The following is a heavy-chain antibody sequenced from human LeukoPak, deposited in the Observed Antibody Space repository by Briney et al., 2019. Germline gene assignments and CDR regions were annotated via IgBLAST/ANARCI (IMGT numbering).Heavy chain of an antibody. D-gene: IGHD2/OR15-2a*01. CDR3: ARDSGTWFYLQD. Sequence: GGSLRLSCAASGFSFGSYDMHWVRQAPGKGLEWVAFIRYGGSHQFYADSVRGRFTISRDNPKNTLYLQMNSLRGEDTAVYFCARDSGTWFYLQDWGQGTLVTGSS. CDR1: GFSFGSYD. CDR2: IRYGGSHQ. J-gene: IGHJ1*01. V-gene: IGHV3-30*02.